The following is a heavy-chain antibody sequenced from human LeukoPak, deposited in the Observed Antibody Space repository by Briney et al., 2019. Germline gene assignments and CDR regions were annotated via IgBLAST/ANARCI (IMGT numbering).Heavy chain of an antibody. V-gene: IGHV4-59*01. J-gene: IGHJ5*02. Sequence: SETLSLTCTVSGGSISSYYWSWIRQPPGKGLEWIGYIYYSGSTNYNPSLKSRVTISVDTSKNQFSLKLSSVIAADTAVYYCARGFWGAAGRPPYNWFDPWGQGTLVTVSS. D-gene: IGHD6-13*01. CDR1: GGSISSYY. CDR3: ARGFWGAAGRPPYNWFDP. CDR2: IYYSGST.